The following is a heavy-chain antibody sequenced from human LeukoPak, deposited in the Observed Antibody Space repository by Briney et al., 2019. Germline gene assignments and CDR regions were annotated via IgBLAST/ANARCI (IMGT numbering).Heavy chain of an antibody. CDR3: ARGIISNGYGDYYFDY. D-gene: IGHD2-21*01. Sequence: SETLSLTCTVSGGSISSSSYYWSWIRQPPGKGLEWIGEINHSGSTNYNPSLKSRVTISVDTSKNQFSLKLSSVTAADTAVYYCARGIISNGYGDYYFDYWGQGTLVTVSS. V-gene: IGHV4-39*07. CDR2: INHSGST. CDR1: GGSISSSSYY. J-gene: IGHJ4*02.